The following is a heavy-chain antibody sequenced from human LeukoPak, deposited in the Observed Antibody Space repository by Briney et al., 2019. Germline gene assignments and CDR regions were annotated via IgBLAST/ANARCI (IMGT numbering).Heavy chain of an antibody. Sequence: GGSLRLSCAASGFTFSNAWMSWVRQAPGKGLEWVGRIKSKTDGGTTDYAAPVKGRFTISRDDSKNTLYLQMNSLKTEDTAVYYCTTRKVQLWATQYYYYYYRDVWGKGTTVTVSS. J-gene: IGHJ6*03. V-gene: IGHV3-15*01. D-gene: IGHD5-18*01. CDR2: IKSKTDGGTT. CDR1: GFTFSNAW. CDR3: TTRKVQLWATQYYYYYYRDV.